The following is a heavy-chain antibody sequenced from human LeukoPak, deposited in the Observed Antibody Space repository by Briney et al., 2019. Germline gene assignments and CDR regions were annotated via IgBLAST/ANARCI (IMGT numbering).Heavy chain of an antibody. J-gene: IGHJ5*02. CDR3: ARDPTYYYDSSDYYGNWFDP. Sequence: ASVKVSCKASGYTFTNYAMHWVRQAPGQRLEWMGWINAGNGNTKYSQKFQGRVTITRDTSASTAYMELSSLRSEGTAVYYCARDPTYYYDSSDYYGNWFDPWGQGTLVTVSS. V-gene: IGHV1-3*01. CDR2: INAGNGNT. D-gene: IGHD3-22*01. CDR1: GYTFTNYA.